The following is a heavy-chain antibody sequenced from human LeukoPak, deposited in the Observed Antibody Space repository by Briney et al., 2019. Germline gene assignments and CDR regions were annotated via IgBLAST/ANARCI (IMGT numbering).Heavy chain of an antibody. D-gene: IGHD2-8*02. Sequence: GGSLGLSCAASGFTFSTYGLHWVRQAPGKGLEWVALIWYDGSNKYYADSVKGRFTISRDNSRDTLYLQMNSLRVEDTALYYCVSTVVLVADFWGQGTLVTVSS. V-gene: IGHV3-30*02. J-gene: IGHJ4*02. CDR3: VSTVVLVADF. CDR1: GFTFSTYG. CDR2: IWYDGSNK.